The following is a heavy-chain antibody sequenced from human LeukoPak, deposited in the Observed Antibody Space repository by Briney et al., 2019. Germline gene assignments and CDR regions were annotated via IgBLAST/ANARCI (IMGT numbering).Heavy chain of an antibody. V-gene: IGHV3-21*01. CDR2: ISSRSSYI. J-gene: IGHJ3*02. Sequence: GGSLRLSCTASGFTFSSYSMNWVRQAPGKGLEWVSSISSRSSYIYYADSVKRRFTISRDNAKNSLYLQMNSLRDEDAAVYYCARDYPNAFDIWGQGTMVTVSS. CDR1: GFTFSSYS. CDR3: ARDYPNAFDI.